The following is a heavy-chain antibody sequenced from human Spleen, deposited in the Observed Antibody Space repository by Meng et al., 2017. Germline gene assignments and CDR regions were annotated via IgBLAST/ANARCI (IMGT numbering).Heavy chain of an antibody. CDR2: ISSNGGST. J-gene: IGHJ4*02. Sequence: ETLSLTCAASGFTFSSYAMHWVRQAPGKGLEYVSAISSNGGSTYYANSVKGRFTISRDNSKNTLYLQMGSLRAEDMAVYYCARDLGASSGWYSLTDYWGQGTLVTVSS. CDR3: ARDLGASSGWYSLTDY. CDR1: GFTFSSYA. V-gene: IGHV3-64*01. D-gene: IGHD6-19*01.